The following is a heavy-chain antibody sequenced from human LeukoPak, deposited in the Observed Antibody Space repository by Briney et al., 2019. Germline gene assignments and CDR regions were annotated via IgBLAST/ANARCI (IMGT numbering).Heavy chain of an antibody. CDR1: GFTFSSYW. CDR3: ATGGAYYESSGYYYLDF. CDR2: INNDGSST. Sequence: PGGSLRLSCAASGFTFSSYWMHWVRQGPGKGLVWVSRINNDGSSTSYADSVKGRFTISRDNAKNTLFLQMNSLRAEDTAVYYCATGGAYYESSGYYYLDFWGQGTLVTVSS. V-gene: IGHV3-74*01. J-gene: IGHJ4*02. D-gene: IGHD3-22*01.